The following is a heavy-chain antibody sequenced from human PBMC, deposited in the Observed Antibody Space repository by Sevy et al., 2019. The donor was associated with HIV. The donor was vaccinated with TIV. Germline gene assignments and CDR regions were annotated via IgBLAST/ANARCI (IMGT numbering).Heavy chain of an antibody. CDR1: GFNFHSYA. Sequence: GGSLRLSCAASGFNFHSYAMSWVRQAPGKGLEWVSAISGSGDSTYFADSVKGRFTVSRDNLKNTVFLQLNSRRVEDTAVSFCAKVGDGFWSGPEVNWFDPWGQGTLVTVSS. CDR2: ISGSGDST. J-gene: IGHJ5*02. V-gene: IGHV3-23*01. D-gene: IGHD3-3*01. CDR3: AKVGDGFWSGPEVNWFDP.